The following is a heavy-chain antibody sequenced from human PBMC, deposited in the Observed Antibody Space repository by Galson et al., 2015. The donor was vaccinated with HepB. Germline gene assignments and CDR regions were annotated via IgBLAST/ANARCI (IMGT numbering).Heavy chain of an antibody. J-gene: IGHJ4*02. CDR1: GFSFSDSA. V-gene: IGHV3-21*06. D-gene: IGHD1-26*01. Sequence: SLRLSCAASGFSFSDSAMNWVRQAPGKGLEWVSSINSGSTSIHYADSLRGRVTISRDNTKNSLYLQVNSLQVEDTAVYYCARGGGSFGYWGQGTLVTVSS. CDR3: ARGGGSFGY. CDR2: INSGSTSI.